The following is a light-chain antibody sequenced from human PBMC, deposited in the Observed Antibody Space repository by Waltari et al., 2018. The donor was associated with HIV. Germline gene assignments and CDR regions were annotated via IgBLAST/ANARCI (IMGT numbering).Light chain of an antibody. V-gene: IGLV2-14*03. J-gene: IGLJ2*01. CDR3: SSYTTFNTVI. Sequence: QSALTQPASVSGSPGQSITIPCAGTGAEIGAYNYVAWYQKLPDSVPKLIIYDVTSRPSGISDRFSASKCGNASPLTIAGLQADDEGEYYCSSYTTFNTVIFGGGTKLTV. CDR2: DVT. CDR1: GAEIGAYNY.